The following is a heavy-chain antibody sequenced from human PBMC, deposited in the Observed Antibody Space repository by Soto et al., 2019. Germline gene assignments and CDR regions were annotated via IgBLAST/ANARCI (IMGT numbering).Heavy chain of an antibody. V-gene: IGHV3-23*01. CDR2: ISGSGGST. Sequence: EVQLLESGGGLVQPGGSLRLSCAASGFTFSSYAMSWVRQAPGKGLEWVSSISGSGGSTYYADSVKGRFTISRDNSKNTLYLQMNSLRAEDTAEYYCAKVALVVVVAATPLTGVDYWGRGTLVTVPS. CDR1: GFTFSSYA. CDR3: AKVALVVVVAATPLTGVDY. D-gene: IGHD2-15*01. J-gene: IGHJ4*02.